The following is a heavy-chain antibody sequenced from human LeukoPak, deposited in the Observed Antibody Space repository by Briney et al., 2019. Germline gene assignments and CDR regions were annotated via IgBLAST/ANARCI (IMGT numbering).Heavy chain of an antibody. CDR2: IHPGDSDT. Sequence: KPGESQKISWKGAGYSFTSYWIGWVRQTPGKGLEWMGIIHPGDSDTRYSPSFQGQVTISADNSISTAYLQWSSLKASDTAMYYCARSSGSYGGRGAFDYWGQGTLVTVSS. J-gene: IGHJ4*02. D-gene: IGHD1-26*01. CDR1: GYSFTSYW. V-gene: IGHV5-51*03. CDR3: ARSSGSYGGRGAFDY.